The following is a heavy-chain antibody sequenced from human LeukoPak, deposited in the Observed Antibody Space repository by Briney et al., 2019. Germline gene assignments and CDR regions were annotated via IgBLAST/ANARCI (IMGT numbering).Heavy chain of an antibody. D-gene: IGHD3-9*01. CDR1: GGSVSSSSYY. CDR2: IYYSGST. Sequence: SETLSLTCTVSGGSVSSSSYYWGWIRQPPGKGLVWIGSIYYSGSTYYNPSLKSRVTISVDTSKNQFSLKLSSVTAADTAVYYCARGRYFDWLLYDAFDIWGQGTMVTVSS. V-gene: IGHV4-39*01. J-gene: IGHJ3*02. CDR3: ARGRYFDWLLYDAFDI.